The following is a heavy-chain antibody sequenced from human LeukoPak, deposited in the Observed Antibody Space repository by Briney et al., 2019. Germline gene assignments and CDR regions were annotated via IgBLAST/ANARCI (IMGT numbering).Heavy chain of an antibody. J-gene: IGHJ5*02. D-gene: IGHD1-26*01. CDR2: INTNTGNP. V-gene: IGHV7-4-1*02. CDR3: ARVPFVVVGTTGNWFDP. Sequence: GASVKVSCKASGYTFTNYAMNWVRQAPGQGLEWMGWINTNTGNPTYAQGFTGRFVFSLDTLVSTAYLQISRLKPEDTAAYYCARVPFVVVGTTGNWFDPWGQGTLVTVSS. CDR1: GYTFTNYA.